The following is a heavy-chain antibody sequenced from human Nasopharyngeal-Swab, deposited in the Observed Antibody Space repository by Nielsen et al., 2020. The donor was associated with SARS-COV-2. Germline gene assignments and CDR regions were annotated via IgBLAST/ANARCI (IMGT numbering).Heavy chain of an antibody. CDR2: TKQDGSEK. CDR1: AFTFSGYW. J-gene: IGHJ4*02. D-gene: IGHD3-22*01. Sequence: GGSLRLSCAASAFTFSGYWMNWVRQAPGKGLEWVASTKQDGSEKYYVDSVKGRFTISRDNAKNPLYLQMNSLRVEDTAVYYCARVPGGYDSSGYYVEQWGQGTLVTVSS. CDR3: ARVPGGYDSSGYYVEQ. V-gene: IGHV3-7*01.